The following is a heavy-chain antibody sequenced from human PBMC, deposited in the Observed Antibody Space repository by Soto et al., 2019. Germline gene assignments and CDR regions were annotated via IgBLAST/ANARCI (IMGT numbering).Heavy chain of an antibody. CDR2: INWNGRST. CDR1: GFTLDDYG. V-gene: IGHV3-20*01. J-gene: IGHJ4*02. D-gene: IGHD2-15*01. CDR3: ARGVEAPEY. Sequence: PGGSLRLSCAASGFTLDDYGMTRVRQAPGKGLEWVSGINWNGRSTGYADSVKGRFTISRDNAKNSLYLQMNSLRAEDTALYHCARGVEAPEYWGQGTPVNVSS.